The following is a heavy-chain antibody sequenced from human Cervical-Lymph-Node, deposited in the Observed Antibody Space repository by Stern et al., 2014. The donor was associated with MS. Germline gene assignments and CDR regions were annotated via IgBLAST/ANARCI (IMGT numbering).Heavy chain of an antibody. CDR2: INAGNGNT. V-gene: IGHV1-3*01. J-gene: IGHJ6*02. D-gene: IGHD6-13*01. Sequence: QDQLVHSGAEVKKPGASVKVSCKASGYTFTSYAMHWVRQAPGQRLEWMGWINAGNGNTKYSQKFQGRVTITRDTSASTAYMELSSLRSEDTAVYYCAREGAAADGMDVWGQGTTVTVSS. CDR3: AREGAAADGMDV. CDR1: GYTFTSYA.